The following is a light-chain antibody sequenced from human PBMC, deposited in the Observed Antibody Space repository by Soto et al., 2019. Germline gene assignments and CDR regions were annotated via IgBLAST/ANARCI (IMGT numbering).Light chain of an antibody. CDR3: QQYRSWPRT. CDR2: GAS. V-gene: IGKV3-15*01. CDR1: QSVDIN. J-gene: IGKJ5*01. Sequence: EIVLTQYPATMSVSPEENVTLPCQASQSVDINLAWYQQKNGQAPRIIIYGASTRATDMSGTFSGRGYGTEVNLTISNVRPVDFAVYYCQQYRSWPRTFGQGTRLEIK.